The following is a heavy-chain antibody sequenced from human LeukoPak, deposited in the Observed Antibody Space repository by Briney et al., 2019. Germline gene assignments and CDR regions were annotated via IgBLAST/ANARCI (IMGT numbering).Heavy chain of an antibody. J-gene: IGHJ5*02. CDR2: IYADDSDT. D-gene: IGHD4-11*01. V-gene: IGHV3-23*01. CDR1: GFSLSSYA. CDR3: ARGRFNTVRSSLDP. Sequence: GGSLRLSCVASGFSLSSYATAWVRQAPGKGLEWVSGIYADDSDTFYIDAVKGRFTISKDKSKNTLYLQMNSLRAEDTAVYHCARGRFNTVRSSLDPWGQGTLVTVSS.